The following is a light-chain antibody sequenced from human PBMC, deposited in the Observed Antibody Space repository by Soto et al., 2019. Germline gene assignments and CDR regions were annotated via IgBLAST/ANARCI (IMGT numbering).Light chain of an antibody. J-gene: IGKJ1*01. CDR2: GAS. Sequence: EIVLTQSPGTLSLSPGERATLSCMASQSVRSSNLAWYQQKPGQAPRLLIYGASSRATGIPHRFSGSGSGTDFTHTISRLEPEDFAVYYCQQYGSSPSTFGQGTKVEIK. CDR1: QSVRSSN. V-gene: IGKV3-20*01. CDR3: QQYGSSPST.